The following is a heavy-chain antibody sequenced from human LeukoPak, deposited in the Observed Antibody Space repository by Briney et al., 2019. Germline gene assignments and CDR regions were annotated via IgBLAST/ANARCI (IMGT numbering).Heavy chain of an antibody. D-gene: IGHD3-16*01. V-gene: IGHV1-2*06. CDR3: AKRRKRFYFFNGGAPAYLYY. CDR2: INPNSGGT. J-gene: IGHJ4*01. CDR1: GYTFTGYY. Sequence: ASVKVSCKASGYTFTGYYMHWVRQAPGQGLEWMGRINPNSGGTNYAQKFQGRVTMTRDTSINTDYMDLNRLRSDDTAVYYCAKRRKRFYFFNGGAPAYLYYWGQGTPGTGSS.